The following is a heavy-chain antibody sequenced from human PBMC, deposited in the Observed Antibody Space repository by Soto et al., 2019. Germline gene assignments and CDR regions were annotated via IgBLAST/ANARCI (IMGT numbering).Heavy chain of an antibody. Sequence: EVQLLESGGGLVQPGGSLRLSCAASGFTFSNYAMTWVRQAPGKGLEWVSAISGSGGSTYYADSVKGRFTISRDISKNTLYLQMNSLRADDTAVFYCAKASDYDFWSGYGMDVWGQGTTVTVSS. D-gene: IGHD3-3*01. V-gene: IGHV3-23*01. J-gene: IGHJ6*02. CDR1: GFTFSNYA. CDR3: AKASDYDFWSGYGMDV. CDR2: ISGSGGST.